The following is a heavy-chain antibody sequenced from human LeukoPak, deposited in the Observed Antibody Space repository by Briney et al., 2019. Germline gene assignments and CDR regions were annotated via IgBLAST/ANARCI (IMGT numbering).Heavy chain of an antibody. V-gene: IGHV3-21*01. D-gene: IGHD1-26*01. CDR1: GFTFSDYN. CDR2: ITSIGTYI. J-gene: IGHJ4*02. Sequence: GGSLRLSCAASGFTFSDYNMNWVRQAPGKAMEWVSSITSIGTYIFYADSVKGRFTISRDNAKNSLYLQMNSLRAEDTAVYYCARRRYSGSSQHFDYWGQGTLVTVSS. CDR3: ARRRYSGSSQHFDY.